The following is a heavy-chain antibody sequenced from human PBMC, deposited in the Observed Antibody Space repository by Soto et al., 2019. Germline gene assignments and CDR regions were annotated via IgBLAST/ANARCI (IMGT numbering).Heavy chain of an antibody. D-gene: IGHD3-22*01. CDR2: ISYDGSNK. J-gene: IGHJ1*01. Sequence: QVQLVESGGGVVQPGRSLRLSCAASGFTFSSYAMHWVRQAPGKGLEWVAVISYDGSNKYYADSVKGRFTISRDNSKNTLYLQMNSLRAEDTAVYYCAREGRRGNYYDSSGYGAYFQHWGQGTLVTVSS. V-gene: IGHV3-30-3*01. CDR3: AREGRRGNYYDSSGYGAYFQH. CDR1: GFTFSSYA.